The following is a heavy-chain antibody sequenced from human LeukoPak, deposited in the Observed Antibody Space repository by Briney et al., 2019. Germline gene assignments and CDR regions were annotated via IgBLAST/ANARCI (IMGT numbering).Heavy chain of an antibody. CDR1: GSSISSGYY. CDR3: ASYSLSSSFHY. D-gene: IGHD6-13*01. V-gene: IGHV4-38-2*02. Sequence: SETLSLTCTVSGSSISSGYYWDWIRQPPGKGLEWIGSPYHSGNTYYNPSLKSRVTISVDTSKNQFSLKLSSVTAADTAVYYCASYSLSSSFHYWGQGTLVTVSS. J-gene: IGHJ4*02. CDR2: PYHSGNT.